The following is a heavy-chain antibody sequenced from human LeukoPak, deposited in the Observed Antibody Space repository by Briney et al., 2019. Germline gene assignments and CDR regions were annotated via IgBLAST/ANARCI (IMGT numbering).Heavy chain of an antibody. D-gene: IGHD2-21*01. CDR1: GFTFSSYG. Sequence: GASLRLSCAASGFTFSSYGMNWVRQAPGKGLEWVSSISSSSSDIYYADSVKGRFTISRDNAKSSLYLQMNSLRAEDTAVYYCARGLFGGPKPTTFYYWGQGTLVTVSS. V-gene: IGHV3-21*01. CDR2: ISSSSSDI. CDR3: ARGLFGGPKPTTFYY. J-gene: IGHJ4*02.